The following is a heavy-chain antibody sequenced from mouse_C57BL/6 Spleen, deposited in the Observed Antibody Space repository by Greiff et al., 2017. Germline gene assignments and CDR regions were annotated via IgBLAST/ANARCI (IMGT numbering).Heavy chain of an antibody. CDR3: ARAGFSYGNYFDY. J-gene: IGHJ2*01. V-gene: IGHV1-80*01. D-gene: IGHD2-1*01. CDR2: IYPGDGDT. CDR1: GYAFCSYW. Sequence: QVQLQQSGAELVKPGASVKISCKASGYAFCSYWMNWVKQRPGKGLEWIGQIYPGDGDTNYNGKFKGKATLTADKSSSTAYMQLSSLTSEDSAVYFCARAGFSYGNYFDYWGQGTTLTVSS.